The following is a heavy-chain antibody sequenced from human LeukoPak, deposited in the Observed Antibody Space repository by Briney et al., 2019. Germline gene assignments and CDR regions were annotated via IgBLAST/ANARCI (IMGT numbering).Heavy chain of an antibody. D-gene: IGHD3-3*01. Sequence: GGSLRLSCAASGFTFSSYWMRWVRQAPGRGLECVANIKQEGSEKYYVDSVKGRFTISRDNAKNSLYLQMNSLRAEDTAVYYCARDPLERYDFWSGYFYMDVWGKGTTVTVSS. J-gene: IGHJ6*03. CDR2: IKQEGSEK. V-gene: IGHV3-7*01. CDR1: GFTFSSYW. CDR3: ARDPLERYDFWSGYFYMDV.